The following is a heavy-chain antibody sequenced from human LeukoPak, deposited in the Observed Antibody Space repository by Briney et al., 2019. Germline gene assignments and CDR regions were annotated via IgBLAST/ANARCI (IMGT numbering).Heavy chain of an antibody. CDR2: ISAYNGNT. J-gene: IGHJ4*02. Sequence: GASVKVSCKASGYTFTSYGISWVRQAPGQGLEWMGWISAYNGNTNYAQKLQGRVTMTTDTSTSTAYMELRSLRSDDTAVYYCAREKNSYVYIHYFDYWGQGTLVTVSS. V-gene: IGHV1-18*04. CDR3: AREKNSYVYIHYFDY. CDR1: GYTFTSYG. D-gene: IGHD5-18*01.